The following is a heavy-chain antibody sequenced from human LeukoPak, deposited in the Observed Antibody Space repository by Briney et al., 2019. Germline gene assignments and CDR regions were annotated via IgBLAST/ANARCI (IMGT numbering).Heavy chain of an antibody. CDR3: ARRMGSGYDFGY. Sequence: ASVKVSCKASGYTFTSYGISWVRQAPGQGLEWMGWISAYNGNTNYAQKLQGRVTMTTDTSISTAYMELSSLRTDDTAVYYCARRMGSGYDFGYWGQGTLVTVSS. CDR2: ISAYNGNT. D-gene: IGHD5-12*01. CDR1: GYTFTSYG. J-gene: IGHJ4*02. V-gene: IGHV1-18*01.